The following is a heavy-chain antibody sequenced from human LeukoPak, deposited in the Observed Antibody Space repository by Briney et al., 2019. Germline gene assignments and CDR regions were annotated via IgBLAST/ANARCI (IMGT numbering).Heavy chain of an antibody. J-gene: IGHJ4*02. CDR1: GFTFSSYS. CDR2: IYSGGST. D-gene: IGHD2-2*01. V-gene: IGHV3-66*01. Sequence: QAGGSLRLSCAASGFTFSSYSMNWVRQAPGKGLEWVSVIYSGGSTYYADSVKGRFAISRDNSKNTLYLQMNSLRAEDTAVYYCARAGRVVVPAAMTYFDYWGQGTLVTVSS. CDR3: ARAGRVVVPAAMTYFDY.